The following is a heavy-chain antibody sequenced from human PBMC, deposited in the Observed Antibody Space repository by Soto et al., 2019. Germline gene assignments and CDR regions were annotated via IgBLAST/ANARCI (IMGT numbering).Heavy chain of an antibody. Sequence: QVQLVQSGAEVKKPGASVKVSCKASGYTFTSYDINWVRQATGQGLEWMGWMNPNSGNTGYAQKFQGRVTMTRNPSLSTAYMELSSLRSEHTAVYFCARRGYSSSWYYYYYYGMDVWGQGNRVTVSS. V-gene: IGHV1-8*01. CDR3: ARRGYSSSWYYYYYYGMDV. J-gene: IGHJ6*02. CDR2: MNPNSGNT. CDR1: GYTFTSYD. D-gene: IGHD6-13*01.